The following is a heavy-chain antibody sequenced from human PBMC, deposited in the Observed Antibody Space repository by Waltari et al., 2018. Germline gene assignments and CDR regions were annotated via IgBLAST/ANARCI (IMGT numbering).Heavy chain of an antibody. CDR1: GGSISTPF. CDR3: ARASYGSGSSWFDP. D-gene: IGHD3-10*01. CDR2: IYTSGST. V-gene: IGHV4-59*11. Sequence: QVQLQESGPGLVKPSETLSLICSVSGGSISTPFWGWLRQLPGTTLELIGNIYTSGSTNYNPSLTSRVTISLDMSKNQFSLKLRSVSAADTAVYYCARASYGSGSSWFDPWGQGNLVTVSS. J-gene: IGHJ5*02.